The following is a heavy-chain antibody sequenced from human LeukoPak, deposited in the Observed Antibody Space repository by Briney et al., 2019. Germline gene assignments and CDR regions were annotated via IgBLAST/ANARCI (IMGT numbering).Heavy chain of an antibody. J-gene: IGHJ4*02. CDR1: GFTFSSYA. V-gene: IGHV3-23*01. CDR3: AKDSGTYYKAFDY. D-gene: IGHD1-26*01. CDR2: ISGSGGST. Sequence: PGGSLRLSCTASGFTFSSYAMSWVRQAPGKGLEWVSAISGSGGSTYYADSVKGRFTISRDNSKNTLYLQMNSLRVEDTAVYYCAKDSGTYYKAFDYWGQGTLDTVSS.